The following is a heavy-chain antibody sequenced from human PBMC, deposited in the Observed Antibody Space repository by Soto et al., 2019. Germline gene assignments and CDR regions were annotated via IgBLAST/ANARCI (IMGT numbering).Heavy chain of an antibody. J-gene: IGHJ4*02. V-gene: IGHV3-23*01. CDR1: GFTFTSYG. CDR3: ARDVGLDSDDFFAY. Sequence: GGSLRLSCTSSGFTFTSYGMGWVRQAPGKGLQWVSTIRGDGGQTHYTDSVKGRFSISRDNSKNTVYLQMDSLRAEDTAMYFCARDVGLDSDDFFAYWGQGTQVTVSS. CDR2: IRGDGGQT. D-gene: IGHD3-9*01.